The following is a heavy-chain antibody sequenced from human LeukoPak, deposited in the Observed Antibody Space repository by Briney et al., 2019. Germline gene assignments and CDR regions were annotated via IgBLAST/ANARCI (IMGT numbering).Heavy chain of an antibody. D-gene: IGHD3-9*01. CDR2: ISYDGSNK. CDR1: GFTFSSYG. Sequence: QTGGSLRLSRAASGFTFSSYGMHWVRQAPGKGLEWVAVISYDGSNKYYADSVKGRFTISRDNSKNTLYLQMNSLRAEDTAVYYCAKDPTTSYDILTGFGSSKPPVYYYYGMDVWGQGTTVTVSS. V-gene: IGHV3-30*18. J-gene: IGHJ6*02. CDR3: AKDPTTSYDILTGFGSSKPPVYYYYGMDV.